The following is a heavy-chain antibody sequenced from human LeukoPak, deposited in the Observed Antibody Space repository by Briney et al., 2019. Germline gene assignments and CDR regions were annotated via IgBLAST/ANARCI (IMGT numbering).Heavy chain of an antibody. D-gene: IGHD2-2*01. CDR3: ARSVKNTSPIANFDY. Sequence: RASVKVSCKASGYTFTSYGISWVRQAPGQGLEWMGWISAYNGNTNYAQKLQGRVTMTTDTSTSTAYMELRSLRSDDTAVYYCARSVKNTSPIANFDYWGQGTLVTVSS. J-gene: IGHJ4*02. CDR1: GYTFTSYG. V-gene: IGHV1-18*01. CDR2: ISAYNGNT.